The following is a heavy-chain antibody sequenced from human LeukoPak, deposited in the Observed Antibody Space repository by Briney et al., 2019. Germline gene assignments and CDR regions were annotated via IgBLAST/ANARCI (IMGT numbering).Heavy chain of an antibody. V-gene: IGHV4-59*01. Sequence: TSETLSLTCTVSGGSISSYYWSWIRQPPGKGLEWIGYIYYSGSTNYNPSLKSRVTISVDTSKNQFSLKLSSVTAADTAVYYCARSTPSPYYDYVWGSYRSYFDYWGQGTLVTVSS. CDR3: ARSTPSPYYDYVWGSYRSYFDY. CDR2: IYYSGST. D-gene: IGHD3-16*02. J-gene: IGHJ4*02. CDR1: GGSISSYY.